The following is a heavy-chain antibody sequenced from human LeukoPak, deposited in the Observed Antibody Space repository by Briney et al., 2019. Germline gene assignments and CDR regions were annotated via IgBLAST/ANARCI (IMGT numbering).Heavy chain of an antibody. V-gene: IGHV3-48*02. J-gene: IGHJ4*02. CDR3: ASSGSYRFDY. Sequence: GGSLRLSCAASGFTFSSYSMNWVRQAPGKGLEWVSHITASGTAMFYVDSVKGRFTISRDNAKNSLYLQMNSLRDEDTAVYYCASSGSYRFDYWGQGTLVTVSS. CDR1: GFTFSSYS. CDR2: ITASGTAM. D-gene: IGHD1-26*01.